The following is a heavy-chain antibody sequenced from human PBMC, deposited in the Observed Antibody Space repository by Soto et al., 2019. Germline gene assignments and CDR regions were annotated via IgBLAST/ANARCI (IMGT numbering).Heavy chain of an antibody. CDR1: GGSISSSSYY. CDR3: ARHGELSLLKVVVKNYFDY. V-gene: IGHV4-39*01. D-gene: IGHD3-22*01. CDR2: IYYSGST. J-gene: IGHJ4*02. Sequence: QLQLQESGPGLVKPSETLSLTCTVSGGSISSSSYYWGWIRQPPGKGLEWIGSIYYSGSTYYNPSLKSRVTISVDTSKNQFSLKLSSVTAADTAVYYCARHGELSLLKVVVKNYFDYWGQGTLVTVSS.